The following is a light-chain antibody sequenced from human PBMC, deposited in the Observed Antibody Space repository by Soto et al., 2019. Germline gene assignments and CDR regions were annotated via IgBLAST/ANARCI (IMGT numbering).Light chain of an antibody. V-gene: IGKV3-20*01. CDR3: QHYQVGQPIA. J-gene: IGKJ5*01. Sequence: IVSTHSPATLSCSPGERTTLSFRGSQSISRYLAWYQQKPGQGPRLLIYGASSRATGIPDRFSGSGSETDFTLTISRLEPEDFALYYCQHYQVGQPIAFGRGTRLEIK. CDR2: GAS. CDR1: QSISRY.